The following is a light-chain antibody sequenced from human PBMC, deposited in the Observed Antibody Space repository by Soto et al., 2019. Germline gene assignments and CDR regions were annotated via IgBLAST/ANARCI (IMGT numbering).Light chain of an antibody. J-gene: IGKJ1*01. V-gene: IGKV3-11*01. CDR3: QQRSNWPWT. Sequence: ESVLTQSPATLSWSQGGRCTLFCRAIQSVRSYLAWYQQKPGKAPRLLIYHASNRATGIPARFSGSGSGTDFTLTISSLEPEDFAVYYCQQRSNWPWTFGQGTKVDIK. CDR1: QSVRSY. CDR2: HAS.